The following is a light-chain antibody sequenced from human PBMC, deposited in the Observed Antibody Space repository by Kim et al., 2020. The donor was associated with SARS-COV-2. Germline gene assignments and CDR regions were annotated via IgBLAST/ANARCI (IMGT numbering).Light chain of an antibody. CDR2: QDS. Sequence: SYELTQPPSVSVSPGQTASITCSGDKLVDKYACWYQQKPGQSPVLVIYQDSKRPSGIPERFSGSNSGNTATLTISGTQAMDEADYYCQAWDSSTAFFGGG. CDR1: KLVDKY. J-gene: IGLJ2*01. CDR3: QAWDSSTAF. V-gene: IGLV3-1*01.